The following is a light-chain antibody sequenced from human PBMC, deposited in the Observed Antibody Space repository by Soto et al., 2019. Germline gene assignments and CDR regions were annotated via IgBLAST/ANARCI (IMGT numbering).Light chain of an antibody. CDR3: QQSYCIPGT. CDR1: QSISSY. CDR2: AAS. Sequence: DIQMTQSPSSLSASVGDRVTITCRASQSISSYLNWYQQKPGKAPKLLIYAASSLQSGVPSRFSGSGSGTDFTLTISSLQPEDFTTYYCQQSYCIPGTFCQGSNVDI. J-gene: IGKJ1*01. V-gene: IGKV1-39*01.